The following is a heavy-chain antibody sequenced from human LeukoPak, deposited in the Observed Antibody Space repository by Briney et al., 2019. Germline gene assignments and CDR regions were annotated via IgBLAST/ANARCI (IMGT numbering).Heavy chain of an antibody. CDR3: ARDRGYYDSSATW. CDR2: INPSGGST. J-gene: IGHJ4*02. CDR1: GYTFTSYY. D-gene: IGHD3-22*01. Sequence: ASVKVSCKASGYTFTSYYMHWVRQAPGQGLEWMGMINPSGGSTSYAQKFQGRVTMTTDTSTSTAYMELRSLRSDDTAVYYCARDRGYYDSSATWWGQGTLVTVSS. V-gene: IGHV1-46*01.